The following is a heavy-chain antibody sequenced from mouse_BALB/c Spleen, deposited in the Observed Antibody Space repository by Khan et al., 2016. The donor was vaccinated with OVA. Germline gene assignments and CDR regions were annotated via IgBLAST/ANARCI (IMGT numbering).Heavy chain of an antibody. CDR2: ISYSGST. V-gene: IGHV3-2*02. CDR3: ARDGSRYNYAMDY. Sequence: DVQLQESGPGLVKPSQSLSLTCTVTGYSITSDYAWNWIRQFPGNKLEWMGYISYSGSTNYNPALKSRISITRDTSKNQFFLQLNSWTTEDTATYYFARDGSRYNYAMDYWGQGTSVTVSS. CDR1: GYSITSDYA. J-gene: IGHJ4*01. D-gene: IGHD2-3*01.